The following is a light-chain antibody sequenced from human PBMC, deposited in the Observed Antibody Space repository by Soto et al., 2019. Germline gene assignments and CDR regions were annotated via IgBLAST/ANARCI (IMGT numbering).Light chain of an antibody. V-gene: IGLV1-40*01. CDR3: QSYDSSPAYV. CDR2: GNS. Sequence: VLTQPPSVSGAPGQRVTISCTGSSSNIGAGYDVHWYQQLPGTAPKLLIYGNSNRPSGVPDRFSGSKSGTSASLAITGLQAEDEADYYCQSYDSSPAYVFGTGTKVTVL. J-gene: IGLJ1*01. CDR1: SSNIGAGYD.